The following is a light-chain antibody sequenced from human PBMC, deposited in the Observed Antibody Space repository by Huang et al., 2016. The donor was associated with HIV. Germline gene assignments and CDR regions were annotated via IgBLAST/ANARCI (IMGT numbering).Light chain of an antibody. CDR1: QDITNY. CDR2: DES. J-gene: IGKJ4*01. Sequence: DIQMTQSPSSLSASVGDRVTIGCQASQDITNYLNWYLQKPGRAPEILIYDESSLETGVSSRFNGSGSGTNFTFSITSLQPEDIGTYFCQQYDNLPLTFGGGTKVEI. CDR3: QQYDNLPLT. V-gene: IGKV1-33*01.